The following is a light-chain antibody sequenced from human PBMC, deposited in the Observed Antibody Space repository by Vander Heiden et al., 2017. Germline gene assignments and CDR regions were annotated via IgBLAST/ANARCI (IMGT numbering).Light chain of an antibody. CDR2: EVS. V-gene: IGLV2-8*01. CDR3: SSYEGSNNVV. CDR1: SSDVGGYNY. J-gene: IGLJ2*01. Sequence: QSALTQHPSASGSPGQSVTISCTGTSSDVGGYNYVSWYQQHPGKAPKLMIYEVSKRPSGVPDRFSGSKSGNTASLTVSGLQAEDEADYYCSSYEGSNNVVFGGGTKLTVL.